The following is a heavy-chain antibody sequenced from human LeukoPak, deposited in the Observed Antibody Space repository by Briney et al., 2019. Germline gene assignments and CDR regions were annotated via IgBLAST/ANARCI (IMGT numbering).Heavy chain of an antibody. D-gene: IGHD6-19*01. CDR1: GFTFSSYA. Sequence: PGGSLRLSCAASGFTFSSYAMSWVRQAPGKGLEWVSAISGSGGSTYYADTVKGRFTISRDNSKNMVYLQMNSLRAEDTAVYYCARRSVAATRTRQNYYYYMDVWGKGTTVTVSS. V-gene: IGHV3-23*01. J-gene: IGHJ6*03. CDR2: ISGSGGST. CDR3: ARRSVAATRTRQNYYYYMDV.